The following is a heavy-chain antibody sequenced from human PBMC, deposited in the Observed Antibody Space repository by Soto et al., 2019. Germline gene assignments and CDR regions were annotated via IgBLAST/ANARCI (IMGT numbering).Heavy chain of an antibody. Sequence: EVQLVESGGGVVQPGGSLKLSCAASGFTFSGSAMHWVRQASGKGLEWVGGIRSKANSYATADAASVRGRFTISRDDSKNTTYLQMNSLKAGDKAAYYCTRRAAIAAEVKSGKLCYYYGMDVWGQGTTVTVSS. CDR2: IRSKANSYAT. J-gene: IGHJ6*02. V-gene: IGHV3-73*02. CDR3: TRRAAIAAEVKSGKLCYYYGMDV. CDR1: GFTFSGSA. D-gene: IGHD6-25*01.